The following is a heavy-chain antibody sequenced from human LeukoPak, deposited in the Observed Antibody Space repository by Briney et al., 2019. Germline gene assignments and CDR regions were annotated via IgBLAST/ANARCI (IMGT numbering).Heavy chain of an antibody. Sequence: GGSLRLSCAASGFTSSSYAMSWVRQALGKGLEWVSTISDGGWTSYADSVKGRFAISRETAKNTLYLQLNSLRVEDTAVYFCAKECDYGNTSHMPCYWGQGTLVTVSS. CDR2: ISDGGWT. D-gene: IGHD4-17*01. J-gene: IGHJ4*02. CDR1: GFTSSSYA. V-gene: IGHV3-23*01. CDR3: AKECDYGNTSHMPCY.